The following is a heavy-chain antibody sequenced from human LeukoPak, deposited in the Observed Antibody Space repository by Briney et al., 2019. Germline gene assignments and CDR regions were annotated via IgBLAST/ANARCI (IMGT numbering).Heavy chain of an antibody. Sequence: PGRSLRLSCAASGFTFSGFGMHWVRQAPGKGLEWVTFILNDGSTRYYADSAKGRFTISRDNSKNTLFLQMDSLRPEDTGVYYCARGRGGNGFSHFDYWGQGTLVTVSS. V-gene: IGHV3-30-3*01. D-gene: IGHD4-23*01. CDR3: ARGRGGNGFSHFDY. CDR1: GFTFSGFG. CDR2: ILNDGSTR. J-gene: IGHJ4*02.